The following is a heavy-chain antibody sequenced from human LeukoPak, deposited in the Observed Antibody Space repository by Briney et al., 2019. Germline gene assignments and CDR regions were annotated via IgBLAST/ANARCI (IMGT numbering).Heavy chain of an antibody. CDR2: IYPGDSDT. D-gene: IGHD3-10*01. V-gene: IGHV5-51*01. J-gene: IGHJ4*02. Sequence: GESLKISCQGSGYSFTSYWIGWVRQMPGKGLEWMGIIYPGDSDTRYSPSFEGQVTISADKSISTAHLQWSSLKASDTAMYYCARGLDGSGSYCKTPFDYWGQGTLVTVSS. CDR3: ARGLDGSGSYCKTPFDY. CDR1: GYSFTSYW.